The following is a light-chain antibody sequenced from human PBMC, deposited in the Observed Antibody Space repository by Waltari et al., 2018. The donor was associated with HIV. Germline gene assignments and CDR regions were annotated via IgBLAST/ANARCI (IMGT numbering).Light chain of an antibody. CDR1: RSDVGCYHY. J-gene: IGLJ3*02. CDR3: CSYAGSYIWV. Sequence: QSALTQPRSVSGSPGQSVTISCTDTRSDVGCYHYVSWYQQHPGKAPKVMIYDVSKRPSGVPDRCSGSKSGNTGSLTISGLQAEDEADYYCCSYAGSYIWVFGGGTKLTVL. V-gene: IGLV2-11*01. CDR2: DVS.